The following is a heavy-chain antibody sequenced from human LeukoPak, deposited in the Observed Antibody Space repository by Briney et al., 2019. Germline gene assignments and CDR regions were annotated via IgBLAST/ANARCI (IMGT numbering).Heavy chain of an antibody. D-gene: IGHD1-14*01. Sequence: ASVKVSCKASGYTFTSYYMHWVRQAPGQGLEWMGMINPSGGSTSYAQKFQGRVTMTRDTSTSTVYMELSSLRSEDTAVYYCATITLTPETRPDYWGQGTLVTVSS. CDR2: INPSGGST. J-gene: IGHJ4*02. CDR1: GYTFTSYY. V-gene: IGHV1-46*01. CDR3: ATITLTPETRPDY.